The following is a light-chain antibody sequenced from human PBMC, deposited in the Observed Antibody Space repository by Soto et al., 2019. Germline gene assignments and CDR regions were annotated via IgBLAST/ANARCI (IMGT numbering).Light chain of an antibody. V-gene: IGLV1-40*01. CDR2: GNS. CDR3: QSYDSSLSASDV. CDR1: SSNIGAGYD. J-gene: IGLJ1*01. Sequence: QSVLTQPPSVSGAPGQRVTISCTGSSSNIGAGYDVHWYQQLPGTAPKLLSYGNSNRPSGVPDRFSGSKSGTSASLAITGLQAEDEADYYCQSYDSSLSASDVFGTGTKLTVL.